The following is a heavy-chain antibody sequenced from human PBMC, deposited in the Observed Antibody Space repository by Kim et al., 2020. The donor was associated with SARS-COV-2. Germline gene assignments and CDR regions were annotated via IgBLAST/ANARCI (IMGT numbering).Heavy chain of an antibody. CDR3: AREGIEEYWYFDL. J-gene: IGHJ2*01. CDR1: GGSISSYY. CDR2: IYYSGST. V-gene: IGHV4-59*01. D-gene: IGHD3-3*02. Sequence: SETLSLTCTVSGGSISSYYWSWIRQPPGKGLEWIGYIYYSGSTNYNPSLKSRVTISVDTSKNQFSLKLSSVTAADTAVYYCAREGIEEYWYFDLWGRGTLVTVSS.